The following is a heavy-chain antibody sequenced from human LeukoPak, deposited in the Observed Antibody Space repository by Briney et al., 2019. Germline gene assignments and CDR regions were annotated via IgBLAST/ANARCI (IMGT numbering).Heavy chain of an antibody. D-gene: IGHD2-8*02. Sequence: GGTLRLSCAGSGFPFSSHGMNWVRQAPGKGLEWVSGISPGGGPTYYADSVRGRFTISRDNSKSTLSLQMNSLRAEDTAIYYCATYRQVLLPFESWGQGTLVTVSS. CDR3: ATYRQVLLPFES. CDR2: ISPGGGPT. V-gene: IGHV3-23*01. J-gene: IGHJ4*02. CDR1: GFPFSSHG.